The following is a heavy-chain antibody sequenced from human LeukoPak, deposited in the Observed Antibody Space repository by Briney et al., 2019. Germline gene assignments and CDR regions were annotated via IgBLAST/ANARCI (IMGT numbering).Heavy chain of an antibody. J-gene: IGHJ4*02. CDR1: GFTFSSYA. V-gene: IGHV3-30-3*01. Sequence: GRSLRLSCAASGFTFSSYAMHWVRQAPGRGLEWVAVISYDGSNKYYADSVKGRFTISRDNSKNTLYPQMNSLRAEDTAVYYCARGTPFGSTTPLDYWGQGTLVTVSS. D-gene: IGHD2-2*01. CDR3: ARGTPFGSTTPLDY. CDR2: ISYDGSNK.